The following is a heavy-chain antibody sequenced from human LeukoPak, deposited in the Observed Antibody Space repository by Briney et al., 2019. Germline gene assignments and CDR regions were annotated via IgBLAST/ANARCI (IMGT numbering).Heavy chain of an antibody. J-gene: IGHJ3*02. D-gene: IGHD2-2*02. V-gene: IGHV1-69*13. CDR1: GYTFTGYY. Sequence: GASVKVSCKASGYTFTGYYMHWVRQAPGQGLEWMGGIIPIFGTANYAQKFQGRVTITADESTSTAYMELSSLRSEDTAVYYCARVTDRVPAAITGAFDIWGQGTMVTVSS. CDR3: ARVTDRVPAAITGAFDI. CDR2: IIPIFGTA.